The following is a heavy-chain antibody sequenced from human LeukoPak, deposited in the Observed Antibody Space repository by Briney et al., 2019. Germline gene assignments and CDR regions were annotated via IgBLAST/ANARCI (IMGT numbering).Heavy chain of an antibody. Sequence: PGGSLRLSCAASGFTFSSYSMTWVRQAPGKGLEWVSSISSSSSYIYYADSVKGRFTISRDNAKNSLYLQMNSLRAEDTAVYYCARDSGAGPYYYGSGSYPLYFDYWGQGTLVTVSS. CDR1: GFTFSSYS. CDR2: ISSSSSYI. D-gene: IGHD3-10*01. J-gene: IGHJ4*02. CDR3: ARDSGAGPYYYGSGSYPLYFDY. V-gene: IGHV3-21*01.